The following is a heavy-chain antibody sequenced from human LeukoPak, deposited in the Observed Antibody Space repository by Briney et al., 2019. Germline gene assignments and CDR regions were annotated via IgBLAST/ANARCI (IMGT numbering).Heavy chain of an antibody. CDR1: GAAFSKYG. CDR2: ISRSGDIT. Sequence: PGGSLRLSCAAFGAAFSKYGMKWVRQAAGAGLEYISGISRSGDITHYADSVKGRFTISRDNVKNTLYLQTNSLRAEDTALYYCATEGFYFWGPGTQVTVSS. CDR3: ATEGFYF. V-gene: IGHV3-23*01. J-gene: IGHJ4*02.